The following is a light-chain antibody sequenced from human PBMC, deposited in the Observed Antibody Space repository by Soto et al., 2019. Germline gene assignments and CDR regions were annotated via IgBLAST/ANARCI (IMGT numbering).Light chain of an antibody. Sequence: DIQMTQSPSSLSASVGDRITITCRASHSIDNYLSWYQLKPGKAPRLLIYAASNLQRWVPSRFTGSGSGTDFTLTINNLQPDDFAVYYCQQCFSIHPTFGHGTKVETK. CDR1: HSIDNY. CDR2: AAS. V-gene: IGKV1-39*01. J-gene: IGKJ1*01. CDR3: QQCFSIHPT.